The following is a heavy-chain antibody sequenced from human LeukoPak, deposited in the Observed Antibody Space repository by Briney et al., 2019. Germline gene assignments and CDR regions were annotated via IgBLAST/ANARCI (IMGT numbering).Heavy chain of an antibody. CDR1: GFTFSDTW. D-gene: IGHD3-10*01. V-gene: IGHV3-74*01. Sequence: GGSLRLSCAASGFTFSDTWMHWVRQAPGEGLVWVSRIRSDGSDTRYAESVKGRFTISRDNAKDSLYLQMNSLRAEDTAVYYCARVGSHSGSLSLIKRNYYYYYYMDVWGKGTTVTISS. J-gene: IGHJ6*03. CDR2: IRSDGSDT. CDR3: ARVGSHSGSLSLIKRNYYYYYYMDV.